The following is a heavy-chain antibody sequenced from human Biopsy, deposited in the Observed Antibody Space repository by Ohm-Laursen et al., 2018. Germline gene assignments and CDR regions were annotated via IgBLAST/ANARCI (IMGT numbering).Heavy chain of an antibody. CDR2: IRSKVNNYAT. J-gene: IGHJ4*02. CDR3: TTYDNSGDYRDY. CDR1: GFTFGDSA. Sequence: SLRLSCTASGFTFGDSAMHWVRQASGEGLEWIGRIRSKVNNYATAYAASVTGRFTISRDDSKNTAYLQMNSLKTEDTAVYYCTTYDNSGDYRDYWGQGTQVTVSS. D-gene: IGHD4-23*01. V-gene: IGHV3-73*01.